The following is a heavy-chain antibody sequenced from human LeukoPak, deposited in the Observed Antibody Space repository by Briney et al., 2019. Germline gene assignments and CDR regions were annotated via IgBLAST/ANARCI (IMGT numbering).Heavy chain of an antibody. V-gene: IGHV3-30-3*01. CDR3: ARDHYDSSGYLRY. CDR2: ISYDGSNK. Sequence: GGSLRLSCAASGFTFSSYAMHWVRQAPGKGLEWVAVISYDGSNKYYADSVKGRFTISRDNSKNTLYLQMNSLRAEDTAVYYYARDHYDSSGYLRYWGQGTLVTVSS. D-gene: IGHD3-22*01. J-gene: IGHJ4*02. CDR1: GFTFSSYA.